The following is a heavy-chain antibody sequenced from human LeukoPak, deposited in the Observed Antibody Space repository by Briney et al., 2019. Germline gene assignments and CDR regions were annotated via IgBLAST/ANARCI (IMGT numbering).Heavy chain of an antibody. Sequence: GGSLRLSCAASGFTFSSYAMHWVRQAPGKGLEWVAVISYDGSNKYYADSVKGRFTISRDNSKNTLYLQMNSLRAEDTAVYYCAKDVEDSSSWDAFDIWGQGTMVTVSS. D-gene: IGHD6-13*01. V-gene: IGHV3-30*04. CDR1: GFTFSSYA. J-gene: IGHJ3*02. CDR3: AKDVEDSSSWDAFDI. CDR2: ISYDGSNK.